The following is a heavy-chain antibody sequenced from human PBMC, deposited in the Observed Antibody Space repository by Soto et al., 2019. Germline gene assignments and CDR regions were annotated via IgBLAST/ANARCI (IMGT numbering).Heavy chain of an antibody. Sequence: PGGSLRLSCAVSGFTFKNAWMTWVRQAPGKGLEWVGRIKSEANGGTIDYATPVKGRFTISRDDSKNTLYLQMNSLKTEDTAVYYCTTDLPWSYGALVYWGQGTLVTVSS. CDR1: GFTFKNAW. CDR3: TTDLPWSYGALVY. J-gene: IGHJ4*02. D-gene: IGHD3-16*01. V-gene: IGHV3-15*01. CDR2: IKSEANGGTI.